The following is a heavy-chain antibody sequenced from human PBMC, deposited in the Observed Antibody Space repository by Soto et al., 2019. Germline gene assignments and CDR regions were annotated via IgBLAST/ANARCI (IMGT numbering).Heavy chain of an antibody. CDR1: GYSFTSYC. J-gene: IGHJ3*02. D-gene: IGHD6-13*01. CDR2: IYPGDSDT. Sequence: PGESLKISCKGSGYSFTSYCIGWVRQMPGKGLEWMGIIYPGDSDTRYSPSFQGQVTISADKSISTAYLQWSSLKASDTAMYYCARRSIAAAGTLDAFDIWGQGTMVTVSS. CDR3: ARRSIAAAGTLDAFDI. V-gene: IGHV5-51*01.